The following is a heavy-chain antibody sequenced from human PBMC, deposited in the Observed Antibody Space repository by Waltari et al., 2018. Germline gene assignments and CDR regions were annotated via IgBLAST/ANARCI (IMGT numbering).Heavy chain of an antibody. CDR1: GGSISSCSYS. CDR3: ARLYDFWSGYYFDY. D-gene: IGHD3-3*01. CDR2: IYYSGST. J-gene: IGHJ4*02. Sequence: QLQLQESGPGLVKPSETLSLTCPVSGGSISSCSYSWGWIRQPPGKGLEWIGSIYYSGSTYYNPSLKSRVTISVDTSKNQFSLKLSSVTAADTAVYYCARLYDFWSGYYFDYWGQGTLVTVSS. V-gene: IGHV4-39*01.